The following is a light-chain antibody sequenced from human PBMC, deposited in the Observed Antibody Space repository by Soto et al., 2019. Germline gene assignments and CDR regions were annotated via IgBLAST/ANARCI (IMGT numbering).Light chain of an antibody. CDR1: SSDIGGYNY. CDR3: SSYTSSSTYV. Sequence: QSVLTHPASVSWSPGQSITISCTGTSSDIGGYNYVSWSQQHPGKAPQLIIYEVSNRPSGVSNRFSGSKSGNTASLTISGLQAEDEADYYCSSYTSSSTYVFGTGTKVTVL. CDR2: EVS. J-gene: IGLJ1*01. V-gene: IGLV2-14*01.